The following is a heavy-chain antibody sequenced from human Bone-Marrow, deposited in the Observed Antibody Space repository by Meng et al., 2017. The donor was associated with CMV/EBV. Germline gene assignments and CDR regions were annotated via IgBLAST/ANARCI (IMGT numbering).Heavy chain of an antibody. Sequence: SSNWWSWVRPPPGKGLEWIGEIYHSGSTNYNPSLKSRVTISVDKSKNQFSLKLSSVTAADTAVYYCARFRGVLLWFGELYPLGMDVWGQGTTVTVSS. V-gene: IGHV4-4*02. CDR3: ARFRGVLLWFGELYPLGMDV. CDR1: SSNW. J-gene: IGHJ6*02. D-gene: IGHD3-10*01. CDR2: IYHSGST.